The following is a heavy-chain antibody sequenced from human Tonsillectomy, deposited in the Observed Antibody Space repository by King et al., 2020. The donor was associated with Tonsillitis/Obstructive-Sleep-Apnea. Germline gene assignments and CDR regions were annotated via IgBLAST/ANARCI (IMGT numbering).Heavy chain of an antibody. Sequence: QLQESGPGLVKPSETLSLICSVSGSSISISGYYWGWIRQSPGKGLEWIGSVYHTGGSYYNPSLKSRVTISIDTSKNQFSLKLDSVTAADTAVYYCARQDSNSRSVWFAPWGQGTLVTVSS. D-gene: IGHD6-13*01. CDR2: VYHTGGS. CDR1: GSSISISGYY. V-gene: IGHV4-39*01. J-gene: IGHJ5*02. CDR3: ARQDSNSRSVWFAP.